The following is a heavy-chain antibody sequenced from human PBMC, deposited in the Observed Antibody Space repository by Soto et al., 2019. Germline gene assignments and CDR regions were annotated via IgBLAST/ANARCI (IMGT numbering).Heavy chain of an antibody. J-gene: IGHJ6*02. CDR1: GYSFNTYG. CDR3: AREELAAAGHTVVGNYYGMDV. V-gene: IGHV1-18*01. Sequence: QVQLEQSGAEVKKPGASVKVSCKAPGYSFNTYGISWVRQAPGQGLEWMGWISAYNGNTNYAQSFQGRLTMTTDTSTRTTNMELRSLRSDDTALYYCAREELAAAGHTVVGNYYGMDVWGQGTSVTVSS. CDR2: ISAYNGNT. D-gene: IGHD6-13*01.